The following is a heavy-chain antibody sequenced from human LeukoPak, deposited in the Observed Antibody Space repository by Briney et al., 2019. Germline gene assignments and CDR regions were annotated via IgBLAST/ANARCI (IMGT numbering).Heavy chain of an antibody. Sequence: SETLSLTCTVSGDSISSYDWSWIRRPPGKGLEWIGYAYHSGITNYNPSLKSRVTISVDTSESQFSLRLSSVTAADTTIYYYARHGGTFDPWGQGILVTVSS. CDR1: GDSISSYD. D-gene: IGHD1-1*01. CDR3: ARHGGTFDP. CDR2: AYHSGIT. J-gene: IGHJ5*02. V-gene: IGHV4-59*01.